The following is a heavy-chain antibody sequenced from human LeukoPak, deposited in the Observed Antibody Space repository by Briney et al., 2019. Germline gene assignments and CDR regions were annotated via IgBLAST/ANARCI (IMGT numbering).Heavy chain of an antibody. CDR2: INPSGCSA. V-gene: IGHV1-46*01. D-gene: IGHD3-22*01. CDR1: GYTFTSYY. J-gene: IGHJ4*02. Sequence: ASVTVSCKASGYTFTSYYMHWVRQAPGQGLEWMGIINPSGCSAGYAQRFQGRVTMTRDTSTSTVYMELSTLKSEDTAVYYCATSMYYYDSSGLDYWGLGTLVTVSP. CDR3: ATSMYYYDSSGLDY.